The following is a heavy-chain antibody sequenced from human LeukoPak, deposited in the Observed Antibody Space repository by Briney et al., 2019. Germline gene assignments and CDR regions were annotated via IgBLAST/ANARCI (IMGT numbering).Heavy chain of an antibody. CDR1: RYTFTSYD. J-gene: IGHJ4*02. D-gene: IGHD3-22*01. CDR2: MNPNTGNT. CDR3: ARLSQTPDYYGGGGYYFLGY. Sequence: ASVTVSCKASRYTFTSYDINWVRQAPGQGLEWMGWMNPNTGNTGYAQKFQGRVTMTRDTSINTAYLELRSLRSDDTAIYYCARLSQTPDYYGGGGYYFLGYWGQGTLVTVSS. V-gene: IGHV1-8*01.